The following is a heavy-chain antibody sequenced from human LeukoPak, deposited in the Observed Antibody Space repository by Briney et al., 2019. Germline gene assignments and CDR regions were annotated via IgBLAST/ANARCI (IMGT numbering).Heavy chain of an antibody. CDR3: AKAGPGTMTFDAFDI. CDR2: ISASGERT. Sequence: GPSLRFSSPASAFTFTNNVMSWVRRAPGKGLEGVSTISASGERTYHADSVRGRFTISRDNSKNTLHLQMNSLRSDDTAVYYCAKAGPGTMTFDAFDIWGQGTVVTVSS. J-gene: IGHJ3*02. CDR1: AFTFTNNV. D-gene: IGHD3-22*01. V-gene: IGHV3-23*01.